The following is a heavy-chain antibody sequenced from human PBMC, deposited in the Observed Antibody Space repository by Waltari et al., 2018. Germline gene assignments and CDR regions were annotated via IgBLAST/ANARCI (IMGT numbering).Heavy chain of an antibody. CDR1: GGSMSSYH. V-gene: IGHV4-59*01. J-gene: IGHJ4*02. D-gene: IGHD3-22*01. Sequence: HLQESGPGLVKTSETLSLTCTVSGGSMSSYHWSWIRQAPGKGLEWIGYVYYSGSTDYNPALKSRVTMSVDSSKSQFSLNLTSVTAADTAVYYCASDSSGYNFPFDYWGQGILVTVSS. CDR3: ASDSSGYNFPFDY. CDR2: VYYSGST.